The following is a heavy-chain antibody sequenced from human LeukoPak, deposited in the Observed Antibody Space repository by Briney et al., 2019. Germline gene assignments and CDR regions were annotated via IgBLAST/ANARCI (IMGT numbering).Heavy chain of an antibody. D-gene: IGHD5-24*01. CDR2: IYYSGST. CDR1: GVSISSYY. Sequence: SETLSLTCTVSGVSISSYYWSWIRQPPGKGLEWIGYIYYSGSTNYNPSLKSRVTISVDTSKNQSSLKLSSVTAADTAVYYCARESNGEMATTYFDYWGQGTLVTVSS. J-gene: IGHJ4*02. CDR3: ARESNGEMATTYFDY. V-gene: IGHV4-59*01.